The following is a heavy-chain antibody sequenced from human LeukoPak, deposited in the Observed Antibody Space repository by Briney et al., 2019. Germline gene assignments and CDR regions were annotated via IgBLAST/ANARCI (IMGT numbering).Heavy chain of an antibody. D-gene: IGHD6-25*01. J-gene: IGHJ4*02. CDR3: ARFRRGQRGLDY. V-gene: IGHV1-8*01. CDR1: AYPFTSYD. Sequence: GASVKVSCKASAYPFTSYDINWVRQATGQGLEWMGWMNPNSGNTGYAQKFQGRVTITRNTSISTAYMELSSLRSEDTAVYYCARFRRGQRGLDYWGQGTLVTVSS. CDR2: MNPNSGNT.